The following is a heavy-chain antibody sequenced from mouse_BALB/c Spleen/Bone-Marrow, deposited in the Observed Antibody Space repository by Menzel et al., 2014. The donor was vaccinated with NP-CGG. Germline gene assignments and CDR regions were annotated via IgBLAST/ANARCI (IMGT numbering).Heavy chain of an antibody. CDR3: SRGEDYDGYAMDY. CDR1: GFTFSNFG. CDR2: ISGGSSSI. J-gene: IGHJ4*01. Sequence: EVHLVESGGGLVRPGGSRILSCAASGFTFSNFGMHWVRQATEKGLEWVAYISGGSSSIYYGDTVKGRFTISRDNPKNTLFLQMTSLRSEDTAMYFCSRGEDYDGYAMDYWGQGTSITVSS. D-gene: IGHD2-4*01. V-gene: IGHV5-17*02.